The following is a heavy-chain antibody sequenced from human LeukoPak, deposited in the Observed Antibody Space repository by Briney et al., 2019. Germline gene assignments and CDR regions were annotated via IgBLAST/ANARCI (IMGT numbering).Heavy chain of an antibody. D-gene: IGHD2-15*01. V-gene: IGHV3-48*03. CDR1: GFTFSSYV. CDR3: ARGGLLHYGMDV. Sequence: GGSLRLSCAASGFTFSSYVMNWVRQAPGKGLEWVSYISSSGSTIYYADSVKGRFTISRDNAKNSLYLQMSSLRAEDTAVYYCARGGLLHYGMDVWGKGTTVTVSS. J-gene: IGHJ6*04. CDR2: ISSSGSTI.